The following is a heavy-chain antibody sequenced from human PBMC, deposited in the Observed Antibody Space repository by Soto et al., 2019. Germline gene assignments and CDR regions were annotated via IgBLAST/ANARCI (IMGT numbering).Heavy chain of an antibody. CDR2: IYYSGST. CDR1: GGSISSGDYY. D-gene: IGHD3-10*01. Sequence: SETLSLTCTVSGGSISSGDYYWSWIRQPPGKGLEWIGYIYYSGSTYYNPSLKSRVTISVDTSKNQFSLKLSSVTAADTAVYYSARESGGLLWFGELLSPGYFDYWGQGTLAPVSS. J-gene: IGHJ4*02. V-gene: IGHV4-30-4*01. CDR3: ARESGGLLWFGELLSPGYFDY.